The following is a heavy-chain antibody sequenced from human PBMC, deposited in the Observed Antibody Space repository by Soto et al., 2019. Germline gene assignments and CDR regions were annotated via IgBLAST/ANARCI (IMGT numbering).Heavy chain of an antibody. CDR3: ARGLGQVAQPYYYYGMDV. D-gene: IGHD3-16*01. J-gene: IGHJ6*02. V-gene: IGHV4-59*01. CDR1: GGSISSYY. Sequence: PSETLSLTCTVSGGSISSYYWSWIRQPPGKGLEWIGDIYYSGSTNYNPSLKSRVTISVDTSKNQFSLKLSSVTAADTAVYYCARGLGQVAQPYYYYGMDVWGQGTTVTVSS. CDR2: IYYSGST.